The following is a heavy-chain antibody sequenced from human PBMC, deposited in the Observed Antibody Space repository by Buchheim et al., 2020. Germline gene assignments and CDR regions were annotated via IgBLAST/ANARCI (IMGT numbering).Heavy chain of an antibody. CDR3: ARNAYYYYYYGMDI. CDR2: INHSGST. Sequence: QVQLQQWGAGLLKPSETLSLTCAVYGGSFSGYYWSWIRQPPGKGLEWIGEINHSGSTNYNLSLKSRVTIPVDTSKNKFSLKLSSVTAADTAVYYCARNAYYYYYYGMDIWGQGTT. J-gene: IGHJ6*02. V-gene: IGHV4-34*01. CDR1: GGSFSGYY.